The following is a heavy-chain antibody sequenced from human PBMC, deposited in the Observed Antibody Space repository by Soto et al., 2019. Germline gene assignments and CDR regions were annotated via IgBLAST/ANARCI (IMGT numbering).Heavy chain of an antibody. CDR1: GFTFSSYA. Sequence: GGSLRLSCAASGFTFSSYAMSWVRQAPGKGLEWVSAISGSGGSTYYADSVKGRFTISRDNSKNTLYLQMNSLRAEDTAVYYCAKALGGSGSYSIFDYWGQGTLVTVSS. J-gene: IGHJ4*02. CDR2: ISGSGGST. V-gene: IGHV3-23*01. D-gene: IGHD3-10*01. CDR3: AKALGGSGSYSIFDY.